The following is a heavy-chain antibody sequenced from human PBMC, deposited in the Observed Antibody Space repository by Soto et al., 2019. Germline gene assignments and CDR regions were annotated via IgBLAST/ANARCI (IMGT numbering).Heavy chain of an antibody. Sequence: GGSLRLSCAASGFTFSSYAMHWVRQAPGKGLEWVAVISYDGSNKYYADSVKGRFTISRDNSKNTLYLQMDSLRAEDTAVYYCARGLGSGYLPFYYYYYGMDVWGQGTTVTVSS. CDR1: GFTFSSYA. D-gene: IGHD3-3*01. CDR2: ISYDGSNK. CDR3: ARGLGSGYLPFYYYYYGMDV. V-gene: IGHV3-30-3*01. J-gene: IGHJ6*02.